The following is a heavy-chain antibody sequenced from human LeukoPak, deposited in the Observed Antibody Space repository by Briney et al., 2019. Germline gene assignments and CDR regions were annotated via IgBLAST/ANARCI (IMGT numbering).Heavy chain of an antibody. CDR3: ARDRGYCSSASCWVDAFDI. J-gene: IGHJ3*02. CDR2: ISYDGSNK. D-gene: IGHD2-2*01. Sequence: GRSLRLSCAASGFTFSSYAMHWVRQAPGKGLEWVAVISYDGSNKYYADSVKGRFTISRDNSKNTLYLQMNSLRAEDTAVYYCARDRGYCSSASCWVDAFDIWGQGTMVTVSS. CDR1: GFTFSSYA. V-gene: IGHV3-30*04.